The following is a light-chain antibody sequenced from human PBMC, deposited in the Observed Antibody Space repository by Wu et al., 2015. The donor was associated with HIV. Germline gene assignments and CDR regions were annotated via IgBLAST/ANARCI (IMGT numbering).Light chain of an antibody. CDR3: QQYGSSPIT. CDR2: QTS. CDR1: QSVSNGY. Sequence: EIVLTQSPDTLSVSVGQRVTLSCRASQSVSNGYVAWYQHKPGQAPRLLISQTSTRAAGVPERFGGSGSATDFTLTIGRLESEDFAIYFCQQYGSSPITFGRGTRLEI. V-gene: IGKV3-20*01. J-gene: IGKJ5*01.